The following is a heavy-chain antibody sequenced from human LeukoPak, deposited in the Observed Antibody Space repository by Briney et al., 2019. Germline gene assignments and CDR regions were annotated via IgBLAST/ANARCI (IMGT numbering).Heavy chain of an antibody. D-gene: IGHD1-26*01. J-gene: IGHJ5*02. V-gene: IGHV1-2*02. CDR1: GYTFTGYY. CDR2: INPNSDGT. Sequence: ASVKVSCKASGYTFTGYYMHWVRQAPGQGLEWMGWINPNSDGTNYAQKFQGRVTMTRDTSISTAYMELSRLRSDDTAVYYCARGVVYSGSYWGFDPWGQGTLVTVSS. CDR3: ARGVVYSGSYWGFDP.